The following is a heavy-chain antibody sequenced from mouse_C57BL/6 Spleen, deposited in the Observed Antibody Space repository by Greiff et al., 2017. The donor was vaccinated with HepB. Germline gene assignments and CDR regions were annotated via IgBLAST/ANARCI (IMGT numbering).Heavy chain of an antibody. V-gene: IGHV2-9-1*01. CDR3: ARNYYGSSYVDWYFDV. CDR2: IWTGGGT. CDR1: GFSLTSYA. D-gene: IGHD1-1*01. Sequence: VQLVESGPGLVAPSQSLSITCTVSGFSLTSYAISWVRQPPGKGLEWLGVIWTGGGTNYNSALKSRLSISKDNSKSQVFLKMNSLQTDDTARYYCARNYYGSSYVDWYFDVWGTGTTVTVSS. J-gene: IGHJ1*03.